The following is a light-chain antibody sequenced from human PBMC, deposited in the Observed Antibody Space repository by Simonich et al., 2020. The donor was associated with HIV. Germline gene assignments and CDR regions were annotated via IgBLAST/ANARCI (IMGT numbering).Light chain of an antibody. CDR3: QQYNNWPPMYT. Sequence: DIVMTQSPDSLAVSLGERATINCKSSQSVLYRPSYTNYLAWYQQKPGHPPNLLIYWASTRESGVPDLFSASGSGTDFTLTISSLQAEDVAIYYCQQYNNWPPMYTFGQGTKLEIK. CDR1: QSVLYRPSYTNY. V-gene: IGKV4-1*01. CDR2: WAS. J-gene: IGKJ2*01.